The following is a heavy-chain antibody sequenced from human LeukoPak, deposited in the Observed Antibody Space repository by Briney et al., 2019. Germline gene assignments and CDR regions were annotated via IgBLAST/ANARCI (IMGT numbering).Heavy chain of an antibody. J-gene: IGHJ3*02. Sequence: GGSLRLSCEASGFTFSSSFMSWVRQAPGKGLEWVSSFSDIAYYADSVKGRFTISRDNAKNTLYLQMDSLRAEDTAVYYCAKRLNSFAFDIRGQGTMVNVSS. V-gene: IGHV3-23*01. CDR2: FSDIA. D-gene: IGHD2-21*01. CDR3: AKRLNSFAFDI. CDR1: GFTFSSSF.